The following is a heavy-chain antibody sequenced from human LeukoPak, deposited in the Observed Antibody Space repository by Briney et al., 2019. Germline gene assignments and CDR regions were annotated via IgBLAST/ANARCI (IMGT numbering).Heavy chain of an antibody. J-gene: IGHJ5*02. D-gene: IGHD1-26*01. CDR2: MNPNSGNT. Sequence: ASVKVSCKASGYTFTSYDINWVRQATGQGFEWMGWMNPNSGNTGYAQKFQGRVTMTRNTSISTAYMELSSLRCEDTAVYYCARGRRVGAFSFDLWGQGTLVTVSS. CDR3: ARGRRVGAFSFDL. V-gene: IGHV1-8*01. CDR1: GYTFTSYD.